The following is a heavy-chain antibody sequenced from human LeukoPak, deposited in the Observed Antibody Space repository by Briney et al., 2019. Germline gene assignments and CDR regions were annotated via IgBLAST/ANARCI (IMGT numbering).Heavy chain of an antibody. CDR1: GFTFSSYA. J-gene: IGHJ4*02. CDR2: ISGSGGST. Sequence: PGGSLRLSCAASGFTFSSYAMSWVRQAPGKGLEWVSVISGSGGSTYYADSVKGRFTISRDNSKYTLYLQMNSLRAEDTALYYCAKDACSTTCHWSDYWGRGTLVTVSS. CDR3: AKDACSTTCHWSDY. V-gene: IGHV3-23*01. D-gene: IGHD2-2*01.